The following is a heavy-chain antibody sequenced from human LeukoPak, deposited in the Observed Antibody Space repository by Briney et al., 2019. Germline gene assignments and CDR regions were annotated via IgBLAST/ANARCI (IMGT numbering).Heavy chain of an antibody. CDR1: GYTFTGYY. Sequence: APVKVSCKASGYTFTGYYMHWVRQAPGQGLEWMGWINPNSGGTNYAQKFQGRVTMTRDTSISTAYMELSRLRSDDTAVYYCARPQYGGYYYYGMDVWGQGTTVTVSS. J-gene: IGHJ6*02. CDR2: INPNSGGT. CDR3: ARPQYGGYYYYGMDV. V-gene: IGHV1-2*02. D-gene: IGHD2/OR15-2a*01.